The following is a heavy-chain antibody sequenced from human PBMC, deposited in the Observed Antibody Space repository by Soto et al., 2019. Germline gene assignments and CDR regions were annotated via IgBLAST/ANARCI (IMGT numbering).Heavy chain of an antibody. J-gene: IGHJ4*02. CDR2: ISYDGRNK. CDR1: GFTLSTYG. Sequence: GGSLRLSCAASGFTLSTYGMHWVRQAPGKGLEWVALISYDGRNKYYADSVKGRFTISRDNSKNTLDLQMNSLRAEDTAVYFCAKILSSGPSHPAGFDYWGQGALVTVSS. D-gene: IGHD6-19*01. CDR3: AKILSSGPSHPAGFDY. V-gene: IGHV3-30*18.